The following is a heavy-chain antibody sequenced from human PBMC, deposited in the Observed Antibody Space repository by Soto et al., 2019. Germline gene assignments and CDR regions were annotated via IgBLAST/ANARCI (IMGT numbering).Heavy chain of an antibody. CDR3: ARRRDCSGGSCYYYGMDV. CDR1: GYSFTSYW. J-gene: IGHJ6*02. D-gene: IGHD2-15*01. Sequence: PGESLKISCKGSGYSFTSYWISWVRQLPGKDLEWMGRIDPSDSYTNYSPSFQGHVTISADKSISTAYLQWSSLKASDTAMYYCARRRDCSGGSCYYYGMDVWGQGTTVTVSS. V-gene: IGHV5-10-1*01. CDR2: IDPSDSYT.